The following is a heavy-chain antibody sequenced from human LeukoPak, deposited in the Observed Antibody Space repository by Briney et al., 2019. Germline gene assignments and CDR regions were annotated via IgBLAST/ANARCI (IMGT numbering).Heavy chain of an antibody. V-gene: IGHV4-34*01. CDR1: GGSFSGYY. Sequence: PSETLSLTCAVYGGSFSGYYWSWIRQPPGKGLEWIGEINHSGSTNYNPSLKSRVTISVDTSKNQFSLKLSSVTAADTAVYYCARGPSAIVVVPAADTETSNWFDPWGQGTLVTVSS. CDR3: ARGPSAIVVVPAADTETSNWFDP. CDR2: INHSGST. D-gene: IGHD2-2*01. J-gene: IGHJ5*02.